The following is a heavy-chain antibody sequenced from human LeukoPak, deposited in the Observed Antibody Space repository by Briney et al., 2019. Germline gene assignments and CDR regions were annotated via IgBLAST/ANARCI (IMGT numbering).Heavy chain of an antibody. J-gene: IGHJ4*02. D-gene: IGHD1-26*01. CDR1: GFTFSSYS. V-gene: IGHV3-21*01. CDR3: ARDRVLLYYFDY. CDR2: ISSSSSYI. Sequence: GGSLRLSCAASGFTFSSYSMNWVRQAPGRGLEWVSSISSSSSYIYYADSVKGRFTISRDNAKNSLYLQMNSLRAEDTAVYYCARDRVLLYYFDYWGQGTLVTVSS.